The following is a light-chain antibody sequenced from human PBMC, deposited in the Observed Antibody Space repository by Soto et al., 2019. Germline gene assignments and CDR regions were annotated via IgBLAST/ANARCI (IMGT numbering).Light chain of an antibody. Sequence: DIQMTQSPSSLSASVGDRVTITCRASQDIKKSLTWFQQKPGQAPKPLIYAASSLHSGVPSHFSGTGSGTDCTLPISSLQPEDSATYPCQQEHIYPITFGGGTKVQI. CDR2: AAS. CDR3: QQEHIYPIT. CDR1: QDIKKS. J-gene: IGKJ4*01. V-gene: IGKV1-16*02.